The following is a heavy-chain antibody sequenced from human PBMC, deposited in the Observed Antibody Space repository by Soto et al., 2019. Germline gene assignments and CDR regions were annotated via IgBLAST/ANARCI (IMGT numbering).Heavy chain of an antibody. CDR2: ISGSGGST. CDR1: GFTFSSDA. CDR3: ARGLMGGYYYYYGMDV. Sequence: EVQLLESGGGLVQPGGSLRLSCAASGFTFSSDAMSWVRQAPGKGLEWVSAISGSGGSTYYADSVKGRFTISRNNSKNRLYQQMNSPRAEDTAVYYCARGLMGGYYYYYGMDVWGQGTTVTVSS. J-gene: IGHJ6*02. D-gene: IGHD2-15*01. V-gene: IGHV3-23*01.